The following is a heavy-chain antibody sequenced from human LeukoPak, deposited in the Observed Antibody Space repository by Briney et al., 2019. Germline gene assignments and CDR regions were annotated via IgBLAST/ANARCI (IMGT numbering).Heavy chain of an antibody. Sequence: GGSLRLSCAASGFTFNSYAMKWVRQAPGKGLEWLAVVLSDGSDQYYGDSVQGRITVSRDNSKNTLYLQMDNLRFEDTAVYYCARVSKPGWFDYYYMDVWGKGTTVIVSS. CDR3: ARVSKPGWFDYYYMDV. J-gene: IGHJ6*03. V-gene: IGHV3-30*04. D-gene: IGHD3-10*01. CDR2: VLSDGSDQ. CDR1: GFTFNSYA.